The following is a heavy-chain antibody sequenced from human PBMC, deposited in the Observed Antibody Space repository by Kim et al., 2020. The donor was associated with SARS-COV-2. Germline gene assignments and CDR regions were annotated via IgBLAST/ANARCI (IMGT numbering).Heavy chain of an antibody. J-gene: IGHJ6*02. D-gene: IGHD3-10*01. Sequence: GGSLRLSCAASGFTFSGSAMHWVRQASGKGLEWVGRIISKANSYATAYAASVKGRFTISRDDSKNTAYLQMNSLKTEDTAVYYCTTLWFGELTSYNYYYYGMNVWGQGTTVTVSS. CDR1: GFTFSGSA. V-gene: IGHV3-73*01. CDR2: IISKANSYAT. CDR3: TTLWFGELTSYNYYYYGMNV.